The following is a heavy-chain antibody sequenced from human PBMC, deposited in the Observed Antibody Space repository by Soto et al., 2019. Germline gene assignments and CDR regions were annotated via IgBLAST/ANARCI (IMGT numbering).Heavy chain of an antibody. V-gene: IGHV1-69*02. J-gene: IGHJ4*02. CDR3: ATTMVVGPKTLDY. Sequence: QVQLVQSGAEVKKPGSSVKVSCKASGGTFSSYTISWVRQAPGQGLEWMGRIIPILGIANYAQKFQGRVTITADKSTSTAYMELSRLRSEDTAVYYCATTMVVGPKTLDYWGQGTLVTVSS. D-gene: IGHD3-22*01. CDR1: GGTFSSYT. CDR2: IIPILGIA.